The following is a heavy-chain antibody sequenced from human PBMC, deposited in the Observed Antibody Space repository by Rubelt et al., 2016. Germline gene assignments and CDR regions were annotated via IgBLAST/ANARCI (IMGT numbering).Heavy chain of an antibody. CDR3: ATSGGNGGDFDY. D-gene: IGHD4-23*01. V-gene: IGHV4-59*01. J-gene: IGHJ4*02. Sequence: QVQLQESGPGLVKPSETLSLTCTVSGGSMSTYYWSWIRQPPGKGLEWIGYMYYSGSTNYNPSLKSRVTISMDTSKNRFFLKLSSVTAADTAVYYCATSGGNGGDFDYWGQGTLVTVSS. CDR2: MYYSGST. CDR1: GGSMSTYY.